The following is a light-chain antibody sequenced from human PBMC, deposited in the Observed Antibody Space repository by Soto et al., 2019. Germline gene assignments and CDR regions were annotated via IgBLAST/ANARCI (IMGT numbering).Light chain of an antibody. CDR1: QSVSNN. V-gene: IGKV3-15*01. CDR3: QQYNKWPLT. Sequence: EIVMTQSPATLSVSPGERATLSCRASQSVSNNLAWYQQKPGQAPRLLIYHASTRATGIPARFSGSGSGTAFTPTIISLQSEDFAVYYCQQYNKWPLTFGGGTKVEIK. J-gene: IGKJ4*01. CDR2: HAS.